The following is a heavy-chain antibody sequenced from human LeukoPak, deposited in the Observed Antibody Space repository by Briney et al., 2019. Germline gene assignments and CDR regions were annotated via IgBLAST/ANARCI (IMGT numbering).Heavy chain of an antibody. Sequence: ASVKVSCKASGGSFSSYAISWVRQAPGQGLEWMRGIIPIFGTANYAQKFQGRVTITADESTSTAYMELSSLRSEDTAVYYCAFPDCSSTSCYTTGAFDIWGQGTMVTVSS. CDR1: GGSFSSYA. D-gene: IGHD2-2*02. CDR2: IIPIFGTA. CDR3: AFPDCSSTSCYTTGAFDI. V-gene: IGHV1-69*13. J-gene: IGHJ3*02.